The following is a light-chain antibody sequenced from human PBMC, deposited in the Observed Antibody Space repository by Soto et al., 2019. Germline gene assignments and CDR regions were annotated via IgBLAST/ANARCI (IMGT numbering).Light chain of an antibody. V-gene: IGLV2-14*01. CDR1: SSDVGGYNY. J-gene: IGLJ1*01. CDR3: SSYTSSSTLYV. Sequence: QSVLTQPASVSGSPGQSITISCTGTSSDVGGYNYVSWYQQHPGKAPKLMIYEVSNRPSGVSYRFSGSKSASTASLTISGLQADDEADYYCSSYTSSSTLYVFGTGTKVTVL. CDR2: EVS.